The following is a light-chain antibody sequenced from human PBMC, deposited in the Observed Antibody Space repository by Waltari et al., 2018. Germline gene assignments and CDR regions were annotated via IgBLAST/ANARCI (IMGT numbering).Light chain of an antibody. J-gene: IGKJ5*01. CDR1: QGISSY. CDR2: AAS. Sequence: DIQLTQSPSFLSASVGDRVTITCRASQGISSYLALYQQKPGKAPKLLIYAASTLQSGVPSRFSSSGSGTEFTLTISSLQPEDFATYYCQQLNSYPPLFGQGTRLEIK. CDR3: QQLNSYPPL. V-gene: IGKV1-9*01.